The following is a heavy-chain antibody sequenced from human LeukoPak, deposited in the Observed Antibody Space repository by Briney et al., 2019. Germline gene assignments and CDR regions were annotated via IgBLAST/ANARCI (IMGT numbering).Heavy chain of an antibody. D-gene: IGHD3-22*01. J-gene: IGHJ4*02. V-gene: IGHV4-39*01. CDR1: GGSTSSSNYY. CDR3: ASVARDSSGYHYFDY. Sequence: PSETLSLTCTASGGSTSSSNYYWGWIRQPPGKGLEWIGNIYYSGSTYYNPSLKSRVTISVDTSKNQFSLKLSSVTAADTAVYCCASVARDSSGYHYFDYWGQGTLVTVSS. CDR2: IYYSGST.